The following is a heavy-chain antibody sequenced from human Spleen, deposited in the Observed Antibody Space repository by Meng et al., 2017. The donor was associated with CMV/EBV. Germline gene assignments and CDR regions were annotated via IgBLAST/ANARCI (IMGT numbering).Heavy chain of an antibody. V-gene: IGHV3-48*03. CDR2: ISGSGDTT. CDR3: ARESGPMGGNFYYGLDV. D-gene: IGHD3-3*01. CDR1: GFRFSSHE. Sequence: LSLTCEASGFRFSSHEINWVRQAPGKGLEWVAYISGSGDTTHHADSVKGRFTISRDNAKNSLYLQMNSLRTEDTAIYYCARESGPMGGNFYYGLDVWGQGTTVTVSS. J-gene: IGHJ6*02.